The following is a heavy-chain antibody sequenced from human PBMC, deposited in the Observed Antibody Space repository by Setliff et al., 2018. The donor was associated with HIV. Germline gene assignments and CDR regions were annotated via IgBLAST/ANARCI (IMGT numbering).Heavy chain of an antibody. D-gene: IGHD2-2*01. CDR3: ARGGYSSKWYSWFDP. CDR1: GGSINSHY. V-gene: IGHV4-59*11. J-gene: IGHJ5*01. Sequence: SETLSLTCTVSGGSINSHYWSWIRQPPGKGLEYIGYIYLTGITNYNPSLQSRVTISIDTTKKQLFLRVRSVTAADTAVYYCARGGYSSKWYSWFDPWGQGTLVTV. CDR2: IYLTGIT.